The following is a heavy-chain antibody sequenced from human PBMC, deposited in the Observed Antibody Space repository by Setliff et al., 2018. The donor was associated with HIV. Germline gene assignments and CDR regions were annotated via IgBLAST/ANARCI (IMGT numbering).Heavy chain of an antibody. CDR3: ARVAWYYSFWSGLGDAFDI. Sequence: ASVKVSCKASGYIFTDYYMHWVRQAPGQELGWMGRINPNSGGTNYAQKLQGRVTMTTDTSTSTAYMELRSLRSDDTAVYYCARVAWYYSFWSGLGDAFDIWGQGTMVTVSS. CDR2: INPNSGGT. V-gene: IGHV1-2*06. CDR1: GYIFTDYY. D-gene: IGHD3-3*01. J-gene: IGHJ3*02.